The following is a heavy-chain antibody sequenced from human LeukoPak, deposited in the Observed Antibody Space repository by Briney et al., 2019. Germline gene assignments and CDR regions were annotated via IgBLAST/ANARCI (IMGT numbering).Heavy chain of an antibody. Sequence: GGSLRLSCAASGFTFSSYAMHWVRQAPGKGLEWVAVISYDGSNKYYAYSVKGRFTISRDNSKNTLYLQMNSLRAEDAAVYYCASGGCSGGSCYNYYYYGMDVWGKGTTVTVSS. D-gene: IGHD2-15*01. CDR1: GFTFSSYA. CDR3: ASGGCSGGSCYNYYYYGMDV. J-gene: IGHJ6*04. V-gene: IGHV3-30*04. CDR2: ISYDGSNK.